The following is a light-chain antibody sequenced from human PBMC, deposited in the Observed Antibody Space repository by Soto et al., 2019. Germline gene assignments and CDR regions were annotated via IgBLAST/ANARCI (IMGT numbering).Light chain of an antibody. CDR1: SSNIGAGYD. Sequence: QSVLTQPPSVSGAPGQRVTISCTGSSSNIGAGYDVHWYQQLPGTAPKVLIYGNSNRPSGVPDRFSGSKSGTSASLAITGLQAEDEAGYYCQSYVSSLSGVVFGGGTKLTVL. CDR3: QSYVSSLSGVV. V-gene: IGLV1-40*01. CDR2: GNS. J-gene: IGLJ2*01.